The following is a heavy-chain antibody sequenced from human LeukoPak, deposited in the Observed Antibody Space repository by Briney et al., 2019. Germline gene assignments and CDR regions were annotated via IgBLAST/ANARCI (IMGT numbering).Heavy chain of an antibody. V-gene: IGHV3-9*01. CDR3: AKDIGVDYGEPFDL. D-gene: IGHD4-17*01. CDR2: ISWNSGSI. J-gene: IGHJ2*01. CDR1: GFTFDDYA. Sequence: PGRSLRLSCAASGFTFDDYAMHWVRQAPGKGLEWVSGISWNSGSIGYADSVKGRFTISRDNAKNSLYLQMNSLRAEDTALYYCAKDIGVDYGEPFDLWGRGTLVTVSS.